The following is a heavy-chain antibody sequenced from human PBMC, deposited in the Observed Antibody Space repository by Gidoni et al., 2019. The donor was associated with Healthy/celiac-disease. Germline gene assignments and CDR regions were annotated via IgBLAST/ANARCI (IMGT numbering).Heavy chain of an antibody. J-gene: IGHJ4*02. CDR1: GFPFSNAW. Sequence: EVQLVESGGGLVKPGGSLRLSCAASGFPFSNAWMNWVRQAPGKGLEWVGRIKSKTDGGTTDYAAPVKGRFTISRDDSKNTLYLQMNSLKTEDTAVYYCTTEHIVLMVYAFDYWGQGTLVTVSS. CDR2: IKSKTDGGTT. D-gene: IGHD2-8*01. CDR3: TTEHIVLMVYAFDY. V-gene: IGHV3-15*07.